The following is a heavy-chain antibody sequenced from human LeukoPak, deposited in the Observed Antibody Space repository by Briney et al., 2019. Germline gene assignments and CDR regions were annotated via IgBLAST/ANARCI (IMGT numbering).Heavy chain of an antibody. CDR3: AGGRKTGDRLFDY. Sequence: PSETLSLTRTVSGGSINSYYWSWLRQPPGKGLEWIGYIYYSGSTNYNPSLKSRVTISVDASKNQFSLKLSSVTAADTAVYYCAGGRKTGDRLFDYWGQGTLVTVSS. V-gene: IGHV4-59*01. CDR1: GGSINSYY. J-gene: IGHJ4*02. D-gene: IGHD7-27*01. CDR2: IYYSGST.